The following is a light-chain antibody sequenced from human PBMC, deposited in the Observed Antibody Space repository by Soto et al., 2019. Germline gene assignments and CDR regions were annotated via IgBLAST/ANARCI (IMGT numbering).Light chain of an antibody. CDR3: QQYNNWPFT. CDR2: GAS. CDR1: QSVSSN. Sequence: EIVMTQSPATLSVSPGERATLSCRASQSVSSNLAWYQQKPCQAPRLLIYGASTRATGIPDRFSGSGSGTEFTLPISSLQSEDFAVYYCQQYNNWPFTFAPGTKVDIK. V-gene: IGKV3-15*01. J-gene: IGKJ3*01.